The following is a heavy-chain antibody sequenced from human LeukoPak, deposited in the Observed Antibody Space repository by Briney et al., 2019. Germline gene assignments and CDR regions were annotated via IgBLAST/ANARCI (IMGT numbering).Heavy chain of an antibody. V-gene: IGHV3-21*06. J-gene: IGHJ3*02. D-gene: IGHD1-1*01. CDR3: ARENFMATSGTTFDI. CDR2: ISGSSTNR. Sequence: GGSLRLSCAASGSTFSSYAMNWVRQAPGKGLEWVSFISGSSTNRFYADSVKGRFTISRDDAKNSLYLEMNSLRVEDTAVYYCARENFMATSGTTFDIWGQGTMVSVSS. CDR1: GSTFSSYA.